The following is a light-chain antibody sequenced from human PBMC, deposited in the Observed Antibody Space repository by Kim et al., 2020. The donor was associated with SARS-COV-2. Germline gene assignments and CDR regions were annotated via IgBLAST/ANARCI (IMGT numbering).Light chain of an antibody. CDR1: SLRSYY. CDR3: NSRDSSGNHHWV. CDR2: GKN. J-gene: IGLJ3*02. Sequence: SSELTQDPAVSVALGQTVRITCQGDSLRSYYASWYQQKPGQAPVLVIYGKNNRPSGIPDRFSGSSSGNTASLTITGAQAEDEADYYCNSRDSSGNHHWVFGGGTQRTVL. V-gene: IGLV3-19*01.